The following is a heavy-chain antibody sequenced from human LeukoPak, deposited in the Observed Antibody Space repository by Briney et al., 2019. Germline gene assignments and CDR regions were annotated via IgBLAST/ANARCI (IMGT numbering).Heavy chain of an antibody. D-gene: IGHD3-22*01. CDR1: GYTFTSNG. Sequence: ASVKASCKASGYTFTSNGISWVRQAPGEGLEWMGWISAYNGNTNYAQKLQGRVTMTTDTSTSTAYMELRSLRSDDTAVYYCARAPQYYYDSSGYPFLFDYWGQGTLVTVSS. CDR3: ARAPQYYYDSSGYPFLFDY. J-gene: IGHJ4*02. CDR2: ISAYNGNT. V-gene: IGHV1-18*01.